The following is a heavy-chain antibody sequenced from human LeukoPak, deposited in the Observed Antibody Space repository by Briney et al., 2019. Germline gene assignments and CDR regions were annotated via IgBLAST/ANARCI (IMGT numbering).Heavy chain of an antibody. CDR1: GYTFTRYT. CDR3: AREESSGALT. CDR2: INTNTGDP. J-gene: IGHJ5*02. Sequence: ASVKVSCKTSGYTFTRYTIIWVRQAPGQGLEWMGWINTNTGDPTYAQGFTGRFVFSLDTSVNTAYLQISSLKAEGTAVYYCAREESSGALTWGQGTPVTVSS. D-gene: IGHD2-15*01. V-gene: IGHV7-4-1*02.